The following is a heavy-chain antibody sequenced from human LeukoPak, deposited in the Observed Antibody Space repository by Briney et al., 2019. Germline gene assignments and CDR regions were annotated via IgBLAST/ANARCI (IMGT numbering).Heavy chain of an antibody. Sequence: SETLSLTCTVSNDSIGSYYWSWIRQPPGKGLEWIGYIYYSGSTNYNPSLKSRVTISVDTSKNQFSLKLSSVTAADTAVYYCARGSVAYGGRPFDYWGQGTLVTVSS. CDR1: NDSIGSYY. D-gene: IGHD3-16*01. CDR3: ARGSVAYGGRPFDY. J-gene: IGHJ4*02. CDR2: IYYSGST. V-gene: IGHV4-59*08.